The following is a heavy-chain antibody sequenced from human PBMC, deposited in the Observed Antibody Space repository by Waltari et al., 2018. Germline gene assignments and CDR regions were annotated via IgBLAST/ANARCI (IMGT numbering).Heavy chain of an antibody. CDR3: ARGRYYGSGSYYMAFDY. D-gene: IGHD3-10*01. V-gene: IGHV4-59*01. CDR1: GGSISSYY. Sequence: QVQLQESGPGLVKPSETLSLTCPVSGGSISSYYWSWIRHPPGKGLEWIGYNYYSGSTNYNPTIKSRVTISVDTSKNQFSLKLSSVTAADTAVYYCARGRYYGSGSYYMAFDYWGQGTLVTVSS. CDR2: NYYSGST. J-gene: IGHJ4*02.